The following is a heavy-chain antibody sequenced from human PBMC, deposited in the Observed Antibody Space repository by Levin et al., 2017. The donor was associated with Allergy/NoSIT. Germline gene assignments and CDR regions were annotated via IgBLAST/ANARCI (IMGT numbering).Heavy chain of an antibody. V-gene: IGHV2-70*17. CDR2: IDGDGDR. D-gene: IGHD1-26*01. CDR3: ARTREGSNWFDP. Sequence: GSGPTLVKPTQTLTLTCTFSEFSLSTSGMCVSWIRQPPGKALEWLARIDGDGDRFYSTPLRTRVTISKDTSKNQVVLTMTNMDPADTATYYCARTREGSNWFDPWGPGILVTVSS. J-gene: IGHJ5*02. CDR1: EFSLSTSGMC.